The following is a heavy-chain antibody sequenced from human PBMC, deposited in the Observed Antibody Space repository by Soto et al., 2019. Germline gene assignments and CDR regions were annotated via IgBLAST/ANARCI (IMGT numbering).Heavy chain of an antibody. CDR3: ARENFDY. CDR2: IYSGGST. V-gene: IGHV3-53*04. J-gene: IGHJ4*02. CDR1: GFTVRSNY. Sequence: PGGSLRLSCAASGFTVRSNYMSWVRQAPGKGLEWVSVIYSGGSTNYADSVKGRFTISRHESKNTLYLQMNSLRPEDTAVYYCARENFDYWGQGTLVTVSS.